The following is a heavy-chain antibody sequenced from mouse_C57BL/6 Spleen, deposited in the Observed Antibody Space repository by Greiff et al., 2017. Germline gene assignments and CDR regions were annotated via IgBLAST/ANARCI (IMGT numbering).Heavy chain of an antibody. CDR3: ARSGGNAWFAY. V-gene: IGHV1-81*01. CDR2: IYPRSGNT. CDR1: GYTFTSYG. J-gene: IGHJ3*01. Sequence: QVQLQQSGAELARPGASVKLSCKASGYTFTSYGISWVKQRTGQGLEWIGEIYPRSGNTYYNEKFKGKATLTADKSSSTAYMGLRSLTSEDSAVYFCARSGGNAWFAYWGQGTLVTVSA. D-gene: IGHD2-1*01.